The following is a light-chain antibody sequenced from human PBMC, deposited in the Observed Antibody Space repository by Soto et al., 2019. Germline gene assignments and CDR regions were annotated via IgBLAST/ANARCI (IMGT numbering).Light chain of an antibody. CDR3: QQYYSSPPSLT. Sequence: DIVMTQSPDSLAVSLGETATINCKSSQSVLYSSNNKNHLAWYQQKPGQPPKLLISWASTRESGVPDRFSGSGSGTDFTLTISSLQAEDVAVYYCQQYYSSPPSLTFGGGTKVEIK. V-gene: IGKV4-1*01. CDR2: WAS. J-gene: IGKJ4*01. CDR1: QSVLYSSNNKNH.